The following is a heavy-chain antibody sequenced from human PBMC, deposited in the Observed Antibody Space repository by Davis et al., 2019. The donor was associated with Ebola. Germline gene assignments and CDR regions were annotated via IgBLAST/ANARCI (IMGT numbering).Heavy chain of an antibody. Sequence: GGSLRLSCAASGFTFDDYSMYWVRQAPGKGPEWVSLISWDGGTTYYADSVKGRFTISRDNAKNSLYLQMNSLRAEDTAVYYCARDVAEDIVVVPAVDYWGQGTLVTVSS. CDR2: ISWDGGTT. CDR1: GFTFDDYS. D-gene: IGHD2-2*01. J-gene: IGHJ4*02. V-gene: IGHV3-43*01. CDR3: ARDVAEDIVVVPAVDY.